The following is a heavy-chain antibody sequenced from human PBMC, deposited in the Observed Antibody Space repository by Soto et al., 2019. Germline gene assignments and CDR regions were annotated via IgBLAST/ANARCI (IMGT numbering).Heavy chain of an antibody. CDR2: IYYSGST. V-gene: IGHV4-59*08. Sequence: LSLTCTVSGGSISSYYWSWIRQPPGKGLEWIGYIYYSGSTNYNPSLKSRVTISVDTSKNHFSLKVSSVTAADTAVYYCARHEGWTGPDQWGQGTLVTVSS. J-gene: IGHJ5*02. D-gene: IGHD2-8*02. CDR3: ARHEGWTGPDQ. CDR1: GGSISSYY.